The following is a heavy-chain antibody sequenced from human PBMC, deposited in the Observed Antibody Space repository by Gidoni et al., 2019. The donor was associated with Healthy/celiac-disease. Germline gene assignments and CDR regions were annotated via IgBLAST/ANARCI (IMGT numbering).Heavy chain of an antibody. J-gene: IGHJ4*02. CDR1: GFTVSSNY. Sequence: EVQLVESAGGLVQPGGSLRLSCAASGFTVSSNYMSWVRQAPGKGLEWGSVIYSGGSTYYADAVKGRFTISRDNSKNTLYLQMNSLRAEDTAVYYCARNYYGSGSIDYWGQGTLVTVSS. V-gene: IGHV3-66*01. CDR2: IYSGGST. D-gene: IGHD3-10*01. CDR3: ARNYYGSGSIDY.